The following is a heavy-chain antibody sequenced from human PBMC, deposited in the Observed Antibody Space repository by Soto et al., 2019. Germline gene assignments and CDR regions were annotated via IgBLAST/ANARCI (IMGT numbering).Heavy chain of an antibody. CDR2: ISYDGGNA. V-gene: IGHV3-30*03. CDR1: GFSFSNHV. CDR3: ARDLTVFGVLNGDS. D-gene: IGHD3-3*01. J-gene: IGHJ5*01. Sequence: PGGSLSLSCAGSGFSFSNHVMLWARQAPGKGLEWVAVISYDGGNAYYAESVKGRFTVSRENSKNTMYIEMSSVRGEDTAVYYCARDLTVFGVLNGDS.